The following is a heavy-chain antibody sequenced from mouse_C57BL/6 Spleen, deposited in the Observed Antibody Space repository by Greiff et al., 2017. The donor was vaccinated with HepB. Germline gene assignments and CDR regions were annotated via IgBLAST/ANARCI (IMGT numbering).Heavy chain of an antibody. CDR3: ARWRYYGSSPHYAMDY. V-gene: IGHV1-53*01. CDR2: INPSNGGT. Sequence: QVQLQQPGTELVKPGASVKLSCKASGYTFTSYWMHWVKQRPGQGLEWIGNINPSNGGTNYNEKFKSKSTLTVDKSSSTAYMQLSSLTSEDSAVYYCARWRYYGSSPHYAMDYWGQGTSVTVSS. J-gene: IGHJ4*01. D-gene: IGHD1-1*01. CDR1: GYTFTSYW.